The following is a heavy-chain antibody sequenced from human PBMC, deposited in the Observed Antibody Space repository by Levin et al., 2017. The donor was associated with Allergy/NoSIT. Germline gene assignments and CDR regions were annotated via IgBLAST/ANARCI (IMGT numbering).Heavy chain of an antibody. CDR1: GYTFTSYG. J-gene: IGHJ5*02. CDR2: ISAYNGNT. D-gene: IGHD3-3*01. V-gene: IGHV1-18*01. Sequence: GESLKISCKASGYTFTSYGISWVRQAPGQGLEWMGWISAYNGNTNYAQKLQGRVTMTTDTSTSTAYMELRSLRSDDTAVYYCARDFSYNYYDFWSGYSRTYNWFDPWGQGTLVTVSS. CDR3: ARDFSYNYYDFWSGYSRTYNWFDP.